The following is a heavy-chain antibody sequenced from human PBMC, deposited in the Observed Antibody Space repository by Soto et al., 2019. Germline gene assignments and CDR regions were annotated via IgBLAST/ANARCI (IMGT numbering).Heavy chain of an antibody. CDR1: GYTFTSYY. CDR3: ASPLLYTNRSHYGMDV. J-gene: IGHJ6*02. Sequence: ASVKVSCKASGYTFTSYYMHWVRQAPGQGLEWMGIINPSGGSTNYAQKFQGRVTMTRDTSTSTVYMELSSLRSEDTAVYYCASPLLYTNRSHYGMDVWGQGTTVTVSS. V-gene: IGHV1-46*01. CDR2: INPSGGST. D-gene: IGHD3-16*01.